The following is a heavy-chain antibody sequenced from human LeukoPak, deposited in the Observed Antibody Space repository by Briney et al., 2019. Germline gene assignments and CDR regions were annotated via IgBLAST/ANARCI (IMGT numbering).Heavy chain of an antibody. J-gene: IGHJ4*02. V-gene: IGHV4-59*01. CDR1: GGSISSYY. CDR3: ARTDSYYDSSGYWHYYFDY. Sequence: PSETLSLTCTVSGGSISSYYWSWIRQPPGKGLEWIGYIYYSGSTNYNPSLKSRVTISVDTSKNQFSLKLSSVTAADTAVYYCARTDSYYDSSGYWHYYFDYWGPGALVTVSS. D-gene: IGHD3-22*01. CDR2: IYYSGST.